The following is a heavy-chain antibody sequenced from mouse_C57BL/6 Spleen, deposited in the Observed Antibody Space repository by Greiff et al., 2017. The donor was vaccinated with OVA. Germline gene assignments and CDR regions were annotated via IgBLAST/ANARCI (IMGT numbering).Heavy chain of an antibody. J-gene: IGHJ4*01. D-gene: IGHD1-1*01. Sequence: VMLVESGAELVRPGTSVKVSCKASGYAFTNYLIEWVKQRPGQGLEWIGVINPGSGGTNYNEKFKGKATLTADKSSSTAYMQLSSLTSEDSAVYFCARGDYGSSYVDYAMDYWGQGTSVTVSS. CDR3: ARGDYGSSYVDYAMDY. CDR2: INPGSGGT. V-gene: IGHV1-54*01. CDR1: GYAFTNYL.